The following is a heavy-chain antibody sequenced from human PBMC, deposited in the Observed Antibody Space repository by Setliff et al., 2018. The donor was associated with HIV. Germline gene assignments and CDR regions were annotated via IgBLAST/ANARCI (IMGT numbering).Heavy chain of an antibody. Sequence: SVKVSCKASGYSFTDYYIHWVRQAPGQGLEWMGGIIHIFGTANYEQKFQGSVTITTDKSTSTAYMELSSLRSEDTAVFYCARAPSLVHDAFDIWGQGTMVTVSS. D-gene: IGHD3-10*01. CDR3: ARAPSLVHDAFDI. V-gene: IGHV1-69*05. J-gene: IGHJ3*02. CDR1: GYSFTDYY. CDR2: IIHIFGTA.